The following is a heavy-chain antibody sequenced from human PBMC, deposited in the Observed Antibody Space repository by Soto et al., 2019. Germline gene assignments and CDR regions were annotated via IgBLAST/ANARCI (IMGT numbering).Heavy chain of an antibody. V-gene: IGHV3-23*01. D-gene: IGHD3-22*01. CDR3: AKDRAYYYDSSGYAFDI. Sequence: GGSLRLSCAASGFTFSSYAMSWVRQAPGKGLEWVSAISGSGGSTYYADSVKGRFTISRDNSKSTLYLQMNSLRAEDTAVYYCAKDRAYYYDSSGYAFDIWGQGTMVTVSS. CDR1: GFTFSSYA. J-gene: IGHJ3*02. CDR2: ISGSGGST.